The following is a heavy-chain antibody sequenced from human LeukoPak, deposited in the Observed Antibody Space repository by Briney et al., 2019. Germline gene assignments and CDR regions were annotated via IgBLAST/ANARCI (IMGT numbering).Heavy chain of an antibody. CDR2: IIPIFGTA. Sequence: SVKVSCKASGYTFTGYYMHWVRQAPGQGLEWMGGIIPIFGTANYAQKFQGRVTITADESTSTAYMELSSLRSEDTAVYYCARHYDILTGYYNYWGQGTLVTVSS. D-gene: IGHD3-9*01. V-gene: IGHV1-69*13. CDR1: GYTFTGYY. CDR3: ARHYDILTGYYNY. J-gene: IGHJ4*02.